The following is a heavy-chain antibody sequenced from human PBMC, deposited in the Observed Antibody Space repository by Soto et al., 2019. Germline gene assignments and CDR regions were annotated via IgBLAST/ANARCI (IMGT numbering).Heavy chain of an antibody. Sequence: GGSLRLSCAASGFTFSNYWIHWVRQAPGKGLVWVSRINSDGTSTSYADSVKGRFTISRDNAKNTLYLQMNSLRAEDTAVYYCARPSAVGTTGSHFDYWGQGTLVTVSS. CDR2: INSDGTST. CDR3: ARPSAVGTTGSHFDY. V-gene: IGHV3-74*01. D-gene: IGHD6-13*01. J-gene: IGHJ4*02. CDR1: GFTFSNYW.